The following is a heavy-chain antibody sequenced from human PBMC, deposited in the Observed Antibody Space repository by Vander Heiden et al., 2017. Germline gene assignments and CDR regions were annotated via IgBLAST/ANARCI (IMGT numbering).Heavy chain of an antibody. Sequence: EVPLVQSGAEVTKPGESLKIFCTVSGYTFTSYWIVRVRQMPGKGLEWMGIIYPGDSDTRYSPSFQGQVNISADKSISTAYLQWSSLKASDTAMYYCARSYCSSTSCYEDYFDYWGQGTLVTVSS. D-gene: IGHD2-2*01. V-gene: IGHV5-51*01. CDR3: ARSYCSSTSCYEDYFDY. CDR1: GYTFTSYW. J-gene: IGHJ4*02. CDR2: IYPGDSDT.